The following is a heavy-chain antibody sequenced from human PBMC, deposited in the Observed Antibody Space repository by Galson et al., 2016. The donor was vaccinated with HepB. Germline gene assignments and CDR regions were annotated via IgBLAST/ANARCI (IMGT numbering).Heavy chain of an antibody. D-gene: IGHD1-26*01. CDR1: GYTFNSYY. CDR3: ARGGSQGGMDV. V-gene: IGHV1-46*02. CDR2: INPSGGTT. Sequence: SVKVSCKASGYTFNSYYMHWVRQAPGQGLEWMGIINPSGGTTRYAHKFQGRVSMTRDTSTSTVYMELRSLRSDDTAVYYCARGGSQGGMDVWGLGTTVTVSS. J-gene: IGHJ6*02.